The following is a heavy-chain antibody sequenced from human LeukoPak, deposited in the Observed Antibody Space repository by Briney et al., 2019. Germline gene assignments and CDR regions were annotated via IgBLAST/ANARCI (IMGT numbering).Heavy chain of an antibody. CDR3: AKEGSIAARHGFDY. V-gene: IGHV3-30*02. CDR1: GFTFSSYG. J-gene: IGHJ4*02. Sequence: GGSLRLSCAASGFTFSSYGMHWVRQAPGKGLEWVAFIRYDGSNKYYADSVKGRFTISRDNSKNTLYLQMNSLRAEDTAVYYCAKEGSIAARHGFDYWGQGILVTVSS. CDR2: IRYDGSNK. D-gene: IGHD6-6*01.